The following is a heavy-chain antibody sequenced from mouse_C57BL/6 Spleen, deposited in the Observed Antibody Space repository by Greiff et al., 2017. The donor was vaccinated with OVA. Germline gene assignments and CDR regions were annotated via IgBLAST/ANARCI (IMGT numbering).Heavy chain of an antibody. CDR2: ICSDGST. CDR1: GFSLTSYG. CDR3: ARHYYGSSYWYFDV. D-gene: IGHD1-1*01. J-gene: IGHJ1*03. Sequence: QVQLKESGPGLVAPSQSLSITCTVSGFSLTSYGVHWVRQPPGKGLEWLVVICSDGSTTYNSALKSSLSISKDNSKSQVFLKMNSLQTDDTAMYYCARHYYGSSYWYFDVWGTGTTVTVSS. V-gene: IGHV2-6-1*01.